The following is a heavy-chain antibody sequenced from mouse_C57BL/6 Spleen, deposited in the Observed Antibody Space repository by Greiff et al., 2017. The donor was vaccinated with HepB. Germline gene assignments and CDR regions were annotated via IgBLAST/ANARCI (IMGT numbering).Heavy chain of an antibody. CDR3: ARWKDYDWFAY. V-gene: IGHV1-76*01. D-gene: IGHD2-4*01. Sequence: VMLVESGAELVRPGASVKLSCKASGYTFTDYYINWVKQRPGQGLEWIARIYPGSGNTYYNEKFKGKATLTAEKSSSTAYMQLSSLTSEDSAVYFCARWKDYDWFAYWGQGTLVTVSA. CDR1: GYTFTDYY. J-gene: IGHJ3*01. CDR2: IYPGSGNT.